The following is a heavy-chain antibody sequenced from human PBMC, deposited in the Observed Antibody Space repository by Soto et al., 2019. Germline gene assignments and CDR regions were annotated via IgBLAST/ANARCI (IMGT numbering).Heavy chain of an antibody. D-gene: IGHD3-9*01. J-gene: IGHJ4*02. CDR1: GFTFSSYA. CDR2: IRAGAGRT. Sequence: EVQLVESGGGLVQPGGSLRLSCGASGFTFSSYAMSWVRQAPGKGLEWVSSIRAGAGRTYYAESVKGRFTISRDDSKNTLFLQMNSLRAEDSAVYYCAKIPIMTELTHNFDSWGQGTLVTVSS. V-gene: IGHV3-23*04. CDR3: AKIPIMTELTHNFDS.